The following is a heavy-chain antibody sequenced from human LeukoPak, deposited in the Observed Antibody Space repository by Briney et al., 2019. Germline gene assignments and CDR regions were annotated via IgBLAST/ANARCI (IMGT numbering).Heavy chain of an antibody. CDR3: ARGPTMVRGVKGGGY. Sequence: GGSLRLSCAASGFTFSSYEMNWVRQAPGKGLEWVSYISSSGSTIYYADSVKGRFTISRDNAKNSLYLQMNSLRAEGTAVYYCARGPTMVRGVKGGGYWGQGTLVTVSS. CDR2: ISSSGSTI. J-gene: IGHJ4*02. CDR1: GFTFSSYE. D-gene: IGHD3-10*01. V-gene: IGHV3-48*03.